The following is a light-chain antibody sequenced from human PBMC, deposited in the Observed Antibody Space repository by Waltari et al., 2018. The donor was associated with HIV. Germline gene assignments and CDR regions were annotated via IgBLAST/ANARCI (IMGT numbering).Light chain of an antibody. CDR3: QQSYSTHS. CDR1: QSISSY. V-gene: IGKV1-39*01. Sequence: DIQMTQSPSSLSASVGDRVTITCRASQSISSYLNWYQQKPGKAPKLLIYAASSLQSGVPSMFSGSGSVTDFTLTISSLQPEDFATYYCQQSYSTHSFGQGTKLEIK. J-gene: IGKJ2*03. CDR2: AAS.